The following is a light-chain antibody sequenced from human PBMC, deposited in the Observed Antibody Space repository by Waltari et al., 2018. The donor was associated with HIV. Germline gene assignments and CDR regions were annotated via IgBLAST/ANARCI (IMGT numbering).Light chain of an antibody. CDR2: RNN. Sequence: QSVLTQPPSASGTPGQRVTISCSGSRSNIGRNYVYWYQQLPGTAPKLLIYRNNQRPSGVPDRFSGSKSGTSASLAISGLRSEDEADYYCATWDDSLSGSVFGGGTKLTVL. J-gene: IGLJ2*01. CDR1: RSNIGRNY. CDR3: ATWDDSLSGSV. V-gene: IGLV1-47*01.